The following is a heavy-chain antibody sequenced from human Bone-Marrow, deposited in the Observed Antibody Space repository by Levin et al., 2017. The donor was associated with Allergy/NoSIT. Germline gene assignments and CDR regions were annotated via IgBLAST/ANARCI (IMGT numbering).Heavy chain of an antibody. J-gene: IGHJ4*02. D-gene: IGHD3-3*01. Sequence: GESLKISCAASGFTFSSYGMHWVRQAPGKGLEWVAVIWYDGSNKYYADSVKGRFTISRDNSKNTLYLQMNSLRAEDTAVYYCARNYDFWRGDFAFDYWGQGTLVTVSS. V-gene: IGHV3-33*01. CDR3: ARNYDFWRGDFAFDY. CDR2: IWYDGSNK. CDR1: GFTFSSYG.